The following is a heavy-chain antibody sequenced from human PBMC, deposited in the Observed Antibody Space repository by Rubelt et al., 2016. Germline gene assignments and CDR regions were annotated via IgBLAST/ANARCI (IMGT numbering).Heavy chain of an antibody. V-gene: IGHV3-53*05. CDR2: IYSGGST. CDR1: GFTVSSNY. D-gene: IGHD1-26*01. Sequence: SGFTVSSNYMSWVRQAPGKGLEWVSVIYSGGSTDYADSVKGRFTISRDNSKNTLYLQMNSLRAEDTAVYYCASIEGYFDYWGQGTLVTVSS. J-gene: IGHJ4*02. CDR3: ASIEGYFDY.